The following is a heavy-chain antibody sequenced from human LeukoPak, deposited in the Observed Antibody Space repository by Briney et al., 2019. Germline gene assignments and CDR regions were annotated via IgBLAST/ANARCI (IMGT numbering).Heavy chain of an antibody. J-gene: IGHJ3*02. V-gene: IGHV4-4*07. CDR1: GGSISSYY. Sequence: SETLSLTCTVSGGSISSYYWSWIRQPAGKGLEWIGRIYTSGSTNYNPSLKSRVTMSVDTSKNQFSLKLSSVTAADTAVYYCARDSTMRPGIAVAGLGNAFDIWGQGTMVTVSS. CDR2: IYTSGST. CDR3: ARDSTMRPGIAVAGLGNAFDI. D-gene: IGHD6-19*01.